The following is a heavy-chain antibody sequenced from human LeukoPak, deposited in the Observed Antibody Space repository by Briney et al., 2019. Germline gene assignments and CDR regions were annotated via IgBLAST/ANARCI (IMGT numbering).Heavy chain of an antibody. CDR3: ARAKELAEFDY. Sequence: SETLSLTCTVSGGSISSYYWSWIRQPPGKGLEWIGYIYYSGSTNYNPSLKSRVTISVDTSKNQFSLKLSSVTAADTAVYYCARAKELAEFDYWDQGTLVTVSS. V-gene: IGHV4-59*01. J-gene: IGHJ4*02. CDR2: IYYSGST. D-gene: IGHD1-1*01. CDR1: GGSISSYY.